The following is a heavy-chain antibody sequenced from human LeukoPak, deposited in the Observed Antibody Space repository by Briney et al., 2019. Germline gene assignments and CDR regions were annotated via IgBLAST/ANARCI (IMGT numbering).Heavy chain of an antibody. CDR3: AKDLQLSYTAMAPGAFDI. J-gene: IGHJ3*02. D-gene: IGHD5-18*01. CDR1: GFTFSSYA. V-gene: IGHV3-23*01. Sequence: GGSLRLSCAASGFTFSSYAMSWVRQAPGKGLEWVSAISGSGGSTYYADSVKGRFTISRDNSKNTLYLQMNSLRAEDTAVYYCAKDLQLSYTAMAPGAFDISGQGTMVTVSS. CDR2: ISGSGGST.